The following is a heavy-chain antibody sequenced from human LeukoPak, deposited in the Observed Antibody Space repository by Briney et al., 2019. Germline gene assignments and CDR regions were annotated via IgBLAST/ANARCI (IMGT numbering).Heavy chain of an antibody. J-gene: IGHJ4*02. D-gene: IGHD6-6*01. Sequence: PSETLSLTCTVSGDSISSGGFYWSWIRQHPEKGLEWIGYISYGGATYYNPSLQNRVTISVDTSKDQFSLRVTSVTAADTAMYYCARRASSSGFDYWGQGTLVTVSS. CDR2: ISYGGAT. CDR3: ARRASSSGFDY. CDR1: GDSISSGGFY. V-gene: IGHV4-31*03.